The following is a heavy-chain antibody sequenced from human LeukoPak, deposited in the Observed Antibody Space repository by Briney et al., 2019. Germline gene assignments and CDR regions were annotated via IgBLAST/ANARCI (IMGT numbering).Heavy chain of an antibody. CDR2: IYYSGST. Sequence: PSETLSLTCTVSGGSISSSSYYWGWIRQPPGKGLEWIGSIYYSGSTYYNPSLKSRVAISVDTSKNQFSLKLSSVTAADTAVYYCARVGSVGATPGAFFDYWGQGTLVTVSS. D-gene: IGHD1-26*01. V-gene: IGHV4-39*07. J-gene: IGHJ4*02. CDR3: ARVGSVGATPGAFFDY. CDR1: GGSISSSSYY.